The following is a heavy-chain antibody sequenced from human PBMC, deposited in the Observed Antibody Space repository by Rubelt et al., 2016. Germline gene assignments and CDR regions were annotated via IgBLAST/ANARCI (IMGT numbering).Heavy chain of an antibody. J-gene: IGHJ4*02. D-gene: IGHD4-23*01. CDR2: LNHSGST. CDR3: ARHVGTVVTPADY. Sequence: VQLVESGGGLVQPGGSLRLSCAASGFTVSSNYMSWVRQAPGKGLEWIGELNHSGSTNYNPSLKSRVTISVDTSKNQFSLKLSSVTAADTAVYYCARHVGTVVTPADYWGQGTLVTVSS. CDR1: GFTVSSNY. V-gene: IGHV4-34*01.